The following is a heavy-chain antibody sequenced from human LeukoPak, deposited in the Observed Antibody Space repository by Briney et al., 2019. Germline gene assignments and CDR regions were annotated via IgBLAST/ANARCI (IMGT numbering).Heavy chain of an antibody. CDR3: ARDLVVPPYNWFDP. D-gene: IGHD2-2*01. CDR2: IYTSGST. J-gene: IGHJ5*02. V-gene: IGHV4-4*07. Sequence: RTSETLSLTCTVSGGSISSSYWSWIRQPAGKGLEWIGRIYTSGSTSYNPSLKSRVTVSVDTSRNQFSLKLSSVTAADTAVYYCARDLVVPPYNWFDPWGQGTLVTVSS. CDR1: GGSISSSY.